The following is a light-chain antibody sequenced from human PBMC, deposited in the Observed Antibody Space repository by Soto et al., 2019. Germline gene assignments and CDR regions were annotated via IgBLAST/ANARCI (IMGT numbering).Light chain of an antibody. Sequence: EVVLTQSPGTLSLSPGERDTLSCRASQSVSSSDLAWYQQKPGQAPRLLIYGASTRATGIPDRFSGSGSGTDFTLTISTLQPEEFAVYFCQHYGSSLITFGKGTRLEI. CDR1: QSVSSSD. CDR3: QHYGSSLIT. J-gene: IGKJ5*01. CDR2: GAS. V-gene: IGKV3-20*01.